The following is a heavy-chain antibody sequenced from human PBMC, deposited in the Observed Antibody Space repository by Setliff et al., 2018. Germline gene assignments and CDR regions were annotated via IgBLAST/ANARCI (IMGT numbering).Heavy chain of an antibody. CDR2: ISGHNDKT. CDR1: GYTFTYFG. CDR3: AKGPAISLTEAIRRSYYDYALDV. V-gene: IGHV1-18*01. D-gene: IGHD3-9*01. J-gene: IGHJ6*02. Sequence: ASVKVSCKASGYTFTYFGVSWLRLAPGQGLEWMGWISGHNDKTIIEPKFQGRLALTTDTGSDTAYMELRNLRSDDAAIYYCAKGPAISLTEAIRRSYYDYALDVWGQGTTVTVSS.